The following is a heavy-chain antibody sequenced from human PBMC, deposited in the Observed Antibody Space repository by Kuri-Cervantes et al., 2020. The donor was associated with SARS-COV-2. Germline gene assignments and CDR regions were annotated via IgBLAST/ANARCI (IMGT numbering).Heavy chain of an antibody. V-gene: IGHV4-34*01. D-gene: IGHD4-17*01. CDR1: GGSFSDYY. CDR3: ARLSTVTDNYGMDV. J-gene: IGHJ6*02. Sequence: ESLKISCAVYGGSFSDYYWTWIRQPPGKGLEWIGEINHTGSANYNPSLKSRVTISVDTSKNQFSLKVASVTAADTAVYYCARLSTVTDNYGMDVWGQGTTVTVSS. CDR2: INHTGSA.